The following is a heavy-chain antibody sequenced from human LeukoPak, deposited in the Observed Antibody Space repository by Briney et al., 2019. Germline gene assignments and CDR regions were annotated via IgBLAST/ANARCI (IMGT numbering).Heavy chain of an antibody. CDR3: ARNAEMGIVLMVYAINWYFDL. V-gene: IGHV3-21*01. Sequence: GGSLRLSCAASGFTFSSYTMNWVRQAPGKGLEWVSSFSSSSNDIYNADSVKWRFTISRDNAENSRYLQMNSLRAQDTAVYYCARNAEMGIVLMVYAINWYFDLWRRGTLVTVSS. D-gene: IGHD2-8*01. J-gene: IGHJ2*01. CDR2: FSSSSNDI. CDR1: GFTFSSYT.